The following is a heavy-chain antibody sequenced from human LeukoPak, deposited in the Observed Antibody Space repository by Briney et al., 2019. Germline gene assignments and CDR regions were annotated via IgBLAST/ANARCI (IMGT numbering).Heavy chain of an antibody. CDR1: GLTFSDYA. CDR2: ASGSGGST. V-gene: IGHV3-23*01. J-gene: IGHJ4*02. Sequence: GGSLRLSCAASGLTFSDYAMSWVRQAPGKGLEWVSSASGSGGSTYYADSVKGRFTISRDNSKNTLYLRMNSLRAEDTAVYYCAKDLGSVVTPPSLDYWGQGTLVTVSS. D-gene: IGHD4-23*01. CDR3: AKDLGSVVTPPSLDY.